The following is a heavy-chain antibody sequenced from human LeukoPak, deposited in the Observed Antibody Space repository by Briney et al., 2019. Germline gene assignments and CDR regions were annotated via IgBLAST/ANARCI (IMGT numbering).Heavy chain of an antibody. V-gene: IGHV3-23*01. CDR2: ISGRTSST. CDR1: GFTFNTNA. CDR3: AKCGSSGCHLIDY. Sequence: GGSLRLSCAASGFTFNTNAMTWVRQAPGKGLEWVSAISGRTSSTYYADSVKGRFTISRDNSKNTLYLQMDTLRAEDTAVYYCAKCGSSGCHLIDYWGLGTLATVSS. J-gene: IGHJ4*02. D-gene: IGHD5-12*01.